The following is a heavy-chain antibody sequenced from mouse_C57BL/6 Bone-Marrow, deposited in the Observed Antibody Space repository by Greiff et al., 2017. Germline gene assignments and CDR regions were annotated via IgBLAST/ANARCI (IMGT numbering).Heavy chain of an antibody. D-gene: IGHD2-3*01. Sequence: EVQVVESGGDLVKPGGSLKLSCAASGFTFSSYGMSWVRQTPDKRLEWVATISSGGSYTYYPDSVKGRFTISRDNAKNTLYLQMSSLKSEDTAIYYFARYDPYYAMDYWGQGTSVTVSS. CDR3: ARYDPYYAMDY. CDR1: GFTFSSYG. J-gene: IGHJ4*01. V-gene: IGHV5-6*01. CDR2: ISSGGSYT.